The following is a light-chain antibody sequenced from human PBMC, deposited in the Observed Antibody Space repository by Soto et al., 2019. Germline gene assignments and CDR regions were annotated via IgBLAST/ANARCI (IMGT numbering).Light chain of an antibody. V-gene: IGKV3-15*01. CDR1: QSVSSN. Sequence: EIGMTQSPATLSVSPGERATLSCRASQSVSSNLAWYQQKPGQTPRLLIYGASTRATGIPARFSGSGSGTEFTLTISSLQSEDFAVYYCQQYSNWPWTFGQGTKVEIK. J-gene: IGKJ1*01. CDR3: QQYSNWPWT. CDR2: GAS.